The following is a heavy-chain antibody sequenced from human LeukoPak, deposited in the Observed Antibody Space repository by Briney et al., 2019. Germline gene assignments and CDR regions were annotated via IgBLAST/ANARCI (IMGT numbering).Heavy chain of an antibody. V-gene: IGHV1-24*01. CDR3: ATEVKSDYFDY. J-gene: IGHJ4*02. CDR2: FDPEDGET. CDR1: GYTLTELS. Sequence: AAVTVSFKGSGYTLTELSMHWVRQAPGKGGEWMGGFDPEDGETIYAQKFQGRVTMTEDTSTDTAYMELSSLRSEDTAVYYCATEVKSDYFDYWGQGTLVTVSS.